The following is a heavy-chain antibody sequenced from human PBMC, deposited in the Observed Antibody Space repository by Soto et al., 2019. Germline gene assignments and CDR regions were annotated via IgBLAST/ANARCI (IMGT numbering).Heavy chain of an antibody. Sequence: PGGSLTLSCAAAGFTFSTYGMHWVRQAPGKGLVCAAVIWYDGSNKYYADSVKGRFTISRDNSKNTLYLQMNRLGAEDTAVYYCARDGGRDSSSPEDYYYYGMDVWGQGTTVTVA. D-gene: IGHD6-6*01. CDR3: ARDGGRDSSSPEDYYYYGMDV. J-gene: IGHJ6*02. V-gene: IGHV3-33*01. CDR1: GFTFSTYG. CDR2: IWYDGSNK.